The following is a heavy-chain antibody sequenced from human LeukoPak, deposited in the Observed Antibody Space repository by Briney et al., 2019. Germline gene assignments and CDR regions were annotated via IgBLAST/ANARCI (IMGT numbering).Heavy chain of an antibody. Sequence: PGESLRLSCAASGFTFNTYAMSWVRQAPGKGLEWVSAISGSGGSTSYAGSVKGRFTISRDNSKNTLYLQMNSLRAEDTAIYYCAKGYSSSWEYYFDYWGQGTLVSVSS. V-gene: IGHV3-23*01. CDR3: AKGYSSSWEYYFDY. CDR1: GFTFNTYA. J-gene: IGHJ4*02. D-gene: IGHD6-13*01. CDR2: ISGSGGST.